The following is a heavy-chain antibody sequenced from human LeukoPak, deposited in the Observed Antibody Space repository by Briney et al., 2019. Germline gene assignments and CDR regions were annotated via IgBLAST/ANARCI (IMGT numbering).Heavy chain of an antibody. V-gene: IGHV1-18*01. CDR2: VSAYNGNT. CDR3: ARAPNYGGKSGGRIIDY. Sequence: ASVKVSCKASGYTFTSYGISWVRQAPGQGLEWMGWVSAYNGNTNYAQKLQGRVTMTTDTSTSTAYMELRSLRSDDTAVYYCARAPNYGGKSGGRIIDYWGQGTLVTVSS. J-gene: IGHJ4*02. CDR1: GYTFTSYG. D-gene: IGHD4-23*01.